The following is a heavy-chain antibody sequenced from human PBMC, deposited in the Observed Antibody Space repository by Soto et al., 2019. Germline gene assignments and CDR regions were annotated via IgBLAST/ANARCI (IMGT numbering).Heavy chain of an antibody. CDR1: GFTFSSYG. J-gene: IGHJ1*01. CDR2: ISYDGSNK. CDR3: AKVRRRRVGAAEYFQH. D-gene: IGHD1-26*01. Sequence: VGSLRLSCAASGFTFSSYGMHWVRQAPGKGLEWVAVISYDGSNKYYADSVKGRFTISRDNSKNTLYLQMTSLRAEDTAVYYCAKVRRRRVGAAEYFQHWGQGTLVTVSS. V-gene: IGHV3-30*18.